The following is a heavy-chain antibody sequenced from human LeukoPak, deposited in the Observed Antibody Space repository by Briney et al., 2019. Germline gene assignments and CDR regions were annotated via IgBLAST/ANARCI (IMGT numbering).Heavy chain of an antibody. Sequence: GGSLRLSCAASGFRYSYHDMHWVRQAPGKGLEFVSSIGAAGAHTFYADSVKGRFTISRDNFQSTMYLQMDGLRPEDSAVYYCARELGGTKTGGFDIWGQGTVVTVSS. J-gene: IGHJ3*02. CDR1: GFRYSYHD. CDR3: ARELGGTKTGGFDI. D-gene: IGHD1-14*01. CDR2: IGAAGAHT. V-gene: IGHV3-64*02.